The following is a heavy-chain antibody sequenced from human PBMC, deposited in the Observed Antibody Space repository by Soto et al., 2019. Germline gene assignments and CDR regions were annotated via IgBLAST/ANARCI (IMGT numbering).Heavy chain of an antibody. D-gene: IGHD2-2*01. CDR2: IIPIFGTA. J-gene: IGHJ6*02. V-gene: IGHV1-69*01. CDR3: ARSLEDIVVVPAALYYYYYYGMDV. Sequence: QVQLVQSGAEVKKPGSSVKVSCKASGGTFSSYAISWVRQAPGQGLEWMGGIIPIFGTAHYAQKFQGRVTITADESTSTAYMELSSLRSEDTAVYYCARSLEDIVVVPAALYYYYYYGMDVWGQGTTVTVSS. CDR1: GGTFSSYA.